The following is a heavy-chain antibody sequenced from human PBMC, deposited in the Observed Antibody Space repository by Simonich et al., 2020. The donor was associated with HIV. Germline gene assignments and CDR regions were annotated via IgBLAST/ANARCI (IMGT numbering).Heavy chain of an antibody. V-gene: IGHV1-2*06. CDR2: TDTKSGGT. Sequence: QVQLVQSGAEVENPGASVKVTCKASGDTFTVYYMHWVRQAPGQGLEWMGRTDTKSGGTNSAQRFRGRVTMTRDTSISTAYMELSSLRSDDTAIYYCASPYGINSPDAFAIWGQGTLVTVSS. D-gene: IGHD4-17*01. CDR3: ASPYGINSPDAFAI. CDR1: GDTFTVYY. J-gene: IGHJ3*02.